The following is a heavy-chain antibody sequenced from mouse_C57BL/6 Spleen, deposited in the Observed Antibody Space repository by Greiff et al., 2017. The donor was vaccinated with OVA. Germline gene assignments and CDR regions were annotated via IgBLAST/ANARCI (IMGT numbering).Heavy chain of an antibody. CDR3: ARANWDWYFDV. D-gene: IGHD4-1*01. J-gene: IGHJ1*03. V-gene: IGHV3-6*01. CDR2: ISYDGSN. Sequence: VQLKESGPGLVKPSQSLSLTCSVTGYSITSGYYWNWIRQFPGNKLEWIGYISYDGSNNYNPSLKNRISITRDTSKSQFFLKLNSVTTEDTATYYCARANWDWYFDVWGTGTTVTVSS. CDR1: GYSITSGYY.